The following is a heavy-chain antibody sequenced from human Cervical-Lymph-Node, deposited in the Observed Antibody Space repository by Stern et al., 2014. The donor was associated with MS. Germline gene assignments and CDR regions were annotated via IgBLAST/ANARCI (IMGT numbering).Heavy chain of an antibody. CDR2: LIPSLGTT. V-gene: IGHV1-69*01. CDR3: ARVWERIATRPRYWYFDL. D-gene: IGHD6-6*01. CDR1: GGTFRNHA. J-gene: IGHJ2*01. Sequence: QVQLVQSGAEVKKPGSSVKVSCKASGGTFRNHAMSWVRQAPGQGLEWMGGLIPSLGTTKYSQKLQGRVTITADESTSTAYMELSSLTSEDTAMYYCARVWERIATRPRYWYFDLWGRGTLVTVSS.